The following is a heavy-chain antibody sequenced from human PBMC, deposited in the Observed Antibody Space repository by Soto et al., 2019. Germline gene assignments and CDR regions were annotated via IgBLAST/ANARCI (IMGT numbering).Heavy chain of an antibody. J-gene: IGHJ4*02. V-gene: IGHV3-15*07. CDR3: TIRDTRWLLHFDY. CDR1: GFTFSNAW. CDR2: IKSKTDGGTT. D-gene: IGHD4-17*01. Sequence: EVQLVESGGGLVKPGGSLRLSCAASGFTFSNAWMNWVRQAPGKGLEWVGGIKSKTDGGTTDYAAPVKGRFTISRDDSKNTLYLQMNSLKTEDTAVYYCTIRDTRWLLHFDYWGQGTLVTVSS.